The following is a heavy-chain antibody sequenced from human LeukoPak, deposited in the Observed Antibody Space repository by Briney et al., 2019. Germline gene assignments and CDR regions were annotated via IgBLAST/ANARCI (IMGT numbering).Heavy chain of an antibody. Sequence: ARSLRPSSVASGSIVSSNYMSWVRQAPEKGLEWVSVIYSGGSTYYADSVKGRFTISRDNSKNTLYLQMNSLRAEDTAVYYCAGSGSKGYTTAFDIWGQGTMVTVSS. CDR3: AGSGSKGYTTAFDI. J-gene: IGHJ3*02. CDR2: IYSGGST. CDR1: GSIVSSNY. D-gene: IGHD2-2*02. V-gene: IGHV3-66*01.